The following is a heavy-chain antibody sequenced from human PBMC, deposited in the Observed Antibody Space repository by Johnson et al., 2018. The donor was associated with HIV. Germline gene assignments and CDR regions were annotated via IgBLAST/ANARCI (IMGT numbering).Heavy chain of an antibody. CDR3: ARDGESHQLPLGDAFDI. Sequence: QVQLVESGGGVVQPGRSLRLSCAASGFTFSSFAMHWVRQAPGKGLEWMAFISYDGSNKYFTDSVRGRFTISRDNSKNTLFLQMNSLRAEDTAVYYCARDGESHQLPLGDAFDIWGQGTMVTVSS. V-gene: IGHV3-30-3*01. D-gene: IGHD1-1*01. J-gene: IGHJ3*02. CDR1: GFTFSSFA. CDR2: ISYDGSNK.